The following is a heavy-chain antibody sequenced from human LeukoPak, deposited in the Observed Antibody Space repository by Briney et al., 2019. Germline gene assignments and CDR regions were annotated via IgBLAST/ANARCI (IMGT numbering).Heavy chain of an antibody. CDR1: GFTFSSYA. CDR3: ARDRGHRYDSSVV. Sequence: GGSLRLSCAASGFTFSSYAMHWVRQAPGKGLEWVAVISYDGSNKYYADSVKGRFTISRDNSKNTLYLQMNSLRAEDTAVYYCARDRGHRYDSSVVWGQGTLVTVSS. J-gene: IGHJ4*02. D-gene: IGHD3-22*01. V-gene: IGHV3-30-3*01. CDR2: ISYDGSNK.